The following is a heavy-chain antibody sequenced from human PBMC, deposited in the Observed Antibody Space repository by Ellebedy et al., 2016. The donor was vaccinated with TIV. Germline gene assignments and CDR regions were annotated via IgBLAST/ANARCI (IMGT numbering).Heavy chain of an antibody. CDR1: GFTFDTYA. CDR2: ISWNSGTV. Sequence: PGGSLRLSCAASGFTFDTYAMHWVRQAPGKGLEWVSGISWNSGTVDYADSVKGRFTISRDNAKNSRYLQMNSLRVEDTALYYCAKVQGTNNYGRYGLDVWGQGTTVNVSS. V-gene: IGHV3-9*01. J-gene: IGHJ6*02. CDR3: AKVQGTNNYGRYGLDV. D-gene: IGHD5-18*01.